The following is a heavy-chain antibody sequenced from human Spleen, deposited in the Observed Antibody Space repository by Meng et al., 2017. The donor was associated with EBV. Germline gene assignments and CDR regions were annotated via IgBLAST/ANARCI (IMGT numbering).Heavy chain of an antibody. CDR2: INENGRTT. CDR1: GFTFSTFW. V-gene: IGHV3-74*01. J-gene: IGHJ4*02. Sequence: VELVESGGALVQPGGSLRLSCAVSGFTFSTFWMLWVRQVPGKGLVWIARINENGRTTTYADSVKGRFTISRDNPRNTLYLQMNSLRAEDTAVYFCSRDLAGPFDDWGQGTLVTVSS. CDR3: SRDLAGPFDD.